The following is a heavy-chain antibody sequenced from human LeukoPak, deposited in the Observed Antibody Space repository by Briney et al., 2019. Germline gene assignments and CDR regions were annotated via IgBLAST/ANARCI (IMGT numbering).Heavy chain of an antibody. Sequence: ASVKVSCKASGGTFSSYAISWVRQAPGQGLEWMGRIIPIFGIANYAQKFQGRVTITADKSTSTAYMELSSLRSEDTAVYYCARSIVVVPAAIWGGAAFDIWGQGTMVTVSS. D-gene: IGHD2-2*01. CDR2: IIPIFGIA. V-gene: IGHV1-69*04. CDR3: ARSIVVVPAAIWGGAAFDI. CDR1: GGTFSSYA. J-gene: IGHJ3*02.